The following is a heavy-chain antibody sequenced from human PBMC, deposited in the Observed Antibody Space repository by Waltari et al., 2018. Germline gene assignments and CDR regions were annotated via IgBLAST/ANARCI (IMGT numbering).Heavy chain of an antibody. CDR3: AKGEIAAAGTPFDY. D-gene: IGHD6-13*01. CDR1: GFTFSSYG. Sequence: QVQLVESGGGVVQPGGSLRLSCAASGFTFSSYGMHWVRQAPGKGLEGVAFIRYDGSNKYYADSVKGRFTISRDNSKNTLYLQMNSLRAEDTAVYYCAKGEIAAAGTPFDYWGQGTLVTVSS. CDR2: IRYDGSNK. J-gene: IGHJ4*02. V-gene: IGHV3-30*02.